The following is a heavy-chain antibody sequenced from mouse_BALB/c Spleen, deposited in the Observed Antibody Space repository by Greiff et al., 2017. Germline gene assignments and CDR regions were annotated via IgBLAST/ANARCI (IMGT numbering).Heavy chain of an antibody. V-gene: IGHV1-14*01. Sequence: EVQLVESGPELVKPGASVKMSCKASGYTFTSYVMHWVKQKPGQGLEWIGYINPYNDGTKYNEKFKGKATLTTDKSSSTAYMQLSRLTSEDSAVYFCARNDYYGSSYAMDYWGQGTSVTVSS. CDR1: GYTFTSYV. D-gene: IGHD1-1*01. J-gene: IGHJ4*01. CDR2: INPYNDGT. CDR3: ARNDYYGSSYAMDY.